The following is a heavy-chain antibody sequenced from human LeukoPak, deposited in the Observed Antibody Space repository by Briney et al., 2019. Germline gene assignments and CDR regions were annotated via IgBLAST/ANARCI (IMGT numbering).Heavy chain of an antibody. Sequence: GGSLRLSCAASGFTFSDYYMSWLRQAPGKGLEWVSYISSSGSTIYYADHVKGRFTISRDNAKNSLYLQMNSLSAEDTAVYYSARGHDFWSGYGPRPDYYYMDVWGKGTTVTVSS. D-gene: IGHD3-3*01. CDR3: ARGHDFWSGYGPRPDYYYMDV. CDR1: GFTFSDYY. J-gene: IGHJ6*03. V-gene: IGHV3-11*01. CDR2: ISSSGSTI.